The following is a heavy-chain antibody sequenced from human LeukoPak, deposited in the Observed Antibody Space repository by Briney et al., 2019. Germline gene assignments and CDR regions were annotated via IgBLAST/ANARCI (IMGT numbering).Heavy chain of an antibody. J-gene: IGHJ3*02. CDR1: GGSFSGYY. CDR3: ARGREPDRWVVWIDAFDI. V-gene: IGHV4-34*01. CDR2: INHSGST. D-gene: IGHD1-26*01. Sequence: PSETLSLTCAVYGGSFSGYYWSWLRQPPGKGREGVGEINHSGSTNYNPSLKSRVTISVDTSKNQFSLKLSSVTAADTAVYYCARGREPDRWVVWIDAFDIWGQGTMVTVSS.